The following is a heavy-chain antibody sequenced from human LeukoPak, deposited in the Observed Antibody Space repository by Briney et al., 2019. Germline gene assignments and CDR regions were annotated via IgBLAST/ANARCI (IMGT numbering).Heavy chain of an antibody. J-gene: IGHJ4*02. CDR3: AKEASSGWYVPGYAVADY. Sequence: GGSLRLSCAASGFTFSSYSMNWVRQAPGKGLEWVSYISTSSSTIYYADSVKGRFTISRDNAKNSLYLQMNSLRDEDTAVYYRAKEASSGWYVPGYAVADYWGQGTLVTVSS. D-gene: IGHD6-19*01. V-gene: IGHV3-48*02. CDR2: ISTSSSTI. CDR1: GFTFSSYS.